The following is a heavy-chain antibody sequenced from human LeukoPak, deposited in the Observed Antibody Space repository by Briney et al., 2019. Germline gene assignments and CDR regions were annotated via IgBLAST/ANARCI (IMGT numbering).Heavy chain of an antibody. Sequence: PSETLSLTCTVSGGSISSSNYSWGWIRQPPGKGLEWIGSIYYIGNTYYNPSLKSRVTISADTSKNQFSLKLSSVTAADTAVYYCATNWQRWGQGTLVTVSS. CDR1: GGSISSSNYS. J-gene: IGHJ4*02. CDR3: ATNWQR. V-gene: IGHV4-39*07. CDR2: IYYIGNT.